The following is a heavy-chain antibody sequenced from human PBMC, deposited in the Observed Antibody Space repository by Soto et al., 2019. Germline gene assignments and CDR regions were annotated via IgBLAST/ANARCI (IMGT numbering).Heavy chain of an antibody. J-gene: IGHJ6*01. CDR2: ISTAGDT. V-gene: IGHV3-13*01. CDR3: ARGGDRFDGMDV. Sequence: EVQLVESGGGLVQPGGSLRLSCAASGFGFNGYDMHWVRQAPGKNLEWVAAISTAGDTYYLGSVKGRFTISREDAKNSLSLQMNSLRVGDTGVYYCARGGDRFDGMDVW. CDR1: GFGFNGYD. D-gene: IGHD3-16*01.